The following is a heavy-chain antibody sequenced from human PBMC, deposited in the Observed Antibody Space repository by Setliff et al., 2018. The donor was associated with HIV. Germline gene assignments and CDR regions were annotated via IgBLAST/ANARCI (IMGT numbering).Heavy chain of an antibody. CDR2: IWFDESKR. D-gene: IGHD3-10*01. Sequence: SLLLSFSSSCFTFSNYGMHWVRQAPGKGLEWVAVIWFDESKRYYADSVKGRFTISRDNSKNTLYLEMSSLRPEDTAIYYCAKLLWFGESAFDIWGQGTMVTVSS. J-gene: IGHJ3*02. CDR3: AKLLWFGESAFDI. V-gene: IGHV3-30*18. CDR1: CFTFSNYG.